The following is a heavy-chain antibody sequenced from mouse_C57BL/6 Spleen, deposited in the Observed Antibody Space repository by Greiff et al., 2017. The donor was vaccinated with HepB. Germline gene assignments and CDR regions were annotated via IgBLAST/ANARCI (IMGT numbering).Heavy chain of an antibody. CDR2: ISSGSSTI. Sequence: EVKVVESGGGLVKPGGSLKLSCAASGFTFSDYGMHWVRQAPEKGLEWVAYISSGSSTIYYADTVKGRFTISRDNAKNTLFLQMTSLRSEDTAMYYCASGYDYDEDPAWFAYWGQGTLVTVSA. CDR3: ASGYDYDEDPAWFAY. D-gene: IGHD2-4*01. J-gene: IGHJ3*01. CDR1: GFTFSDYG. V-gene: IGHV5-17*01.